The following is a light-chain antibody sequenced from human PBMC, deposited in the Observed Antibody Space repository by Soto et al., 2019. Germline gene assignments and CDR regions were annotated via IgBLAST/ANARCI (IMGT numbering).Light chain of an antibody. CDR1: SSDVGGYNY. Sequence: QSVLTQPASVSGSPGQSITISCTGTSSDVGGYNYVSWYQQHPGKAPKLMIYEVSNRPSGVSNRFSGSKSGNTASLTISGLPAEDEADYYCSSYTSSSLWVFGTGTKVTVL. CDR3: SSYTSSSLWV. V-gene: IGLV2-14*01. J-gene: IGLJ1*01. CDR2: EVS.